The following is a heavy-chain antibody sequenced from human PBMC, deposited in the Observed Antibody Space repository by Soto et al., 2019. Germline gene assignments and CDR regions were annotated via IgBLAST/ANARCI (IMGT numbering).Heavy chain of an antibody. Sequence: QVQLVQSGAEVKKPGSSVKVSCKASGGTFGSETITWVRQAPGQGLEWMGGIIPITDTANYAQNFQGRVTITADESTSTVYMELSSLRSEDTAVYYCATLVPAPIKLFPRLGWFDPWGQGTLVTVSS. CDR2: IIPITDTA. J-gene: IGHJ5*02. CDR1: GGTFGSET. D-gene: IGHD2-2*02. CDR3: ATLVPAPIKLFPRLGWFDP. V-gene: IGHV1-69*01.